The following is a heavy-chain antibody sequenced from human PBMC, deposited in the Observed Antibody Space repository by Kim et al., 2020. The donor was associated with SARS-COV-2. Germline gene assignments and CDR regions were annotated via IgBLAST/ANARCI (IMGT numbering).Heavy chain of an antibody. D-gene: IGHD6-6*01. CDR2: ST. Sequence: STNYHPSLKSRVTISVDPAKSQSSRKLSSVTAADTAVYYCAYSSSSEVDYWGQGTLVTVSS. J-gene: IGHJ4*02. V-gene: IGHV4-34*01. CDR3: AYSSSSEVDY.